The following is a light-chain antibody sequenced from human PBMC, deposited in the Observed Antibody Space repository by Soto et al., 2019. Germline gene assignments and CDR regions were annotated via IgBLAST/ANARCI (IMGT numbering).Light chain of an antibody. CDR2: GAS. V-gene: IGKV3-15*01. CDR3: QQYNNWPALT. J-gene: IGKJ4*02. CDR1: QSVSSN. Sequence: EIVMTQSPATLSVSPGERATLSCRASQSVSSNLAWYQQKPGQAPRLLIYGASTRATGIPARFSGSRSGTEFTLTISSLQSEDFAVYDCQQYNNWPALTCGGGTKVEIK.